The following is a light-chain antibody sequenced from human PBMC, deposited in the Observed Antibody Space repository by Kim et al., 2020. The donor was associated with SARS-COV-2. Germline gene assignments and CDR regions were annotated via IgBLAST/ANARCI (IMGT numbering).Light chain of an antibody. CDR1: QSVGTY. V-gene: IGKV3-11*01. J-gene: IGKJ2*01. Sequence: LSPGERATVSCMASQSVGTYLAWYQHKPGQAPRLLIYDASNRATGIPARFSGSGSGADFTLSISSLETEDFAVYYCQQRSNWPMYTFGQGTKLEI. CDR2: DAS. CDR3: QQRSNWPMYT.